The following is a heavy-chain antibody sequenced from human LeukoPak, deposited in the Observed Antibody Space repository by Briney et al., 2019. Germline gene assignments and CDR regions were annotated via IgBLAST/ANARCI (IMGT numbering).Heavy chain of an antibody. J-gene: IGHJ4*02. CDR1: GFSLSTSGVG. CDR3: AHSGAYYYDSSGFDY. Sequence: ESGPTLVKPTQTLTLTCTFSGFSLSTSGVGVGWIRQPPGKALEWLALIYWDDDKRYSPSLKSRLTITKATSKNQVVLTMTNMDPVDAATYYCAHSGAYYYDSSGFDYWGQGTLVTVSS. D-gene: IGHD3-22*01. CDR2: IYWDDDK. V-gene: IGHV2-5*02.